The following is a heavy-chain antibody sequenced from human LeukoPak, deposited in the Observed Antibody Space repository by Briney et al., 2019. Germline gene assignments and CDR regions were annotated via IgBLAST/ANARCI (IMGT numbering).Heavy chain of an antibody. CDR1: GFTLSSYW. D-gene: IGHD6-19*01. Sequence: PGGSLRLSCAASGFTLSSYWMHWVRQVPGKGLVWVSRIKSDGSDTRYADPVKGRFTISRDNAKNTLYLQMNSLRAEDTAVYYCARGYSSGLHFDYWGQGTLSPSPQ. CDR2: IKSDGSDT. CDR3: ARGYSSGLHFDY. V-gene: IGHV3-74*01. J-gene: IGHJ4*02.